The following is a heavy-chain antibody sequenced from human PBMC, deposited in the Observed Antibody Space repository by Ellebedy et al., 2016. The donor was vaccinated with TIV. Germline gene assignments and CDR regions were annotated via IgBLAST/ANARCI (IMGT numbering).Heavy chain of an antibody. J-gene: IGHJ4*02. V-gene: IGHV4-61*01. CDR2: IYYSGIT. D-gene: IGHD5-12*01. Sequence: SETLSLXXTVSGGSVSSGSYYWSWIRQPPGKGLEWIGYIYYSGITNYNPSLKSRVTISVDTPKNQFSLKLSSVTAADTAGYYCARVNSGYVDDYWGQGILVTVSS. CDR3: ARVNSGYVDDY. CDR1: GGSVSSGSYY.